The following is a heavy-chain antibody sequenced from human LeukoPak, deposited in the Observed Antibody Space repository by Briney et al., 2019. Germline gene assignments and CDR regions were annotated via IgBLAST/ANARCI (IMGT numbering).Heavy chain of an antibody. CDR3: ARVDTAMVLIDY. CDR2: ISAYNGNT. D-gene: IGHD5-18*01. V-gene: IGHV1-18*01. CDR1: AYTFTSYG. Sequence: ASGKVSCKASAYTFTSYGISWVRQAPGQGLEWMGWISAYNGNTNYAQKLQGRVTMTTDTSTSTAYMELRSLRSDDTAVYYCARVDTAMVLIDYWGQGTLVTVSS. J-gene: IGHJ4*02.